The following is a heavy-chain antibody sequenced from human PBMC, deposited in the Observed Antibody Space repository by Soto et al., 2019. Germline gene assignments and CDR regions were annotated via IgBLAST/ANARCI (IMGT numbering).Heavy chain of an antibody. V-gene: IGHV1-69*01. CDR2: IIPIFGTA. CDR1: GGTFSSYA. Sequence: QVQLVQSGAEVKKPGSSVKVSCKASGGTFSSYAISWVRQAPGQGLEWMGGIIPIFGTANYAQKFQGRVTITADESTSTAYMELSSLRSEDTAVSYCARGVGGYDWRGDWFDPWGQGTLVTVSS. J-gene: IGHJ5*02. D-gene: IGHD5-12*01. CDR3: ARGVGGYDWRGDWFDP.